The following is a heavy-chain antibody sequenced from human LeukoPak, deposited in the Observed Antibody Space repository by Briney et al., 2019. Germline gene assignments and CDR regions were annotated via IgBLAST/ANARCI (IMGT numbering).Heavy chain of an antibody. D-gene: IGHD2-15*01. CDR1: GFTFSNYG. Sequence: GGSLRLSCEPHGFTFSNYGMHWVRQPPGKGLEWVAFISYGETEKQYADSVKGRFTISRDDSKNTLFLQMNSLRDEDTAIYYCAKVHGWGRQLGYYFDYWGQGTLVTVSS. J-gene: IGHJ4*02. CDR2: ISYGETEK. CDR3: AKVHGWGRQLGYYFDY. V-gene: IGHV3-30*02.